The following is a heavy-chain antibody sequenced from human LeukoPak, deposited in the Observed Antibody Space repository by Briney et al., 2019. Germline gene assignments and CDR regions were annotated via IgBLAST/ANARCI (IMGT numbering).Heavy chain of an antibody. CDR3: VKDLNGTWSFDY. V-gene: IGHV3-64D*06. CDR1: GFTFSAYF. J-gene: IGHJ4*02. D-gene: IGHD2-8*01. CDR2: ISSNEYDT. Sequence: GGSLRLSCSASGFTFSAYFIHWVRQAPGKELEYVSSISSNEYDTYYADSVKGRFTISRDNSKNTLFLQMSSLRAEDTAVYYCVKDLNGTWSFDYWGQGTLVTVSS.